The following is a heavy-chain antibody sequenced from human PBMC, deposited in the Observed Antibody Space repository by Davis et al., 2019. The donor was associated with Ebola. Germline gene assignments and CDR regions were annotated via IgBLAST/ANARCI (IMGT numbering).Heavy chain of an antibody. J-gene: IGHJ4*02. CDR1: GNSFASHW. Sequence: GESLKISCKDSGNSFASHWIGWVRQMPGKGLEWMGIIYTGDSDTRYSPSFRGQVTISADNSITTAYLQWSALRASDTATYYCARQGTTSWDSWGQGTLVTVSS. D-gene: IGHD2-2*01. V-gene: IGHV5-51*01. CDR3: ARQGTTSWDS. CDR2: IYTGDSDT.